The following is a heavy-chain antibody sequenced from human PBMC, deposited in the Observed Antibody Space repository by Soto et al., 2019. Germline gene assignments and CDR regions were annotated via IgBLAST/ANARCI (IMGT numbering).Heavy chain of an antibody. D-gene: IGHD3-10*02. V-gene: IGHV3-48*02. CDR2: ITIRTGNV. CDR1: EFTISECS. CDR3: VRDRDLYRDMFHADL. J-gene: IGHJ4*01. Sequence: QSGGSLRLSCEASEFTISECSMNWVRQTPGKGLEWLAYITIRTGNVHYAESVRGRFTISADIAENSVILQMNTLRDEDSAVYFCVRDRDLYRDMFHADLWGQGTLVTVSS.